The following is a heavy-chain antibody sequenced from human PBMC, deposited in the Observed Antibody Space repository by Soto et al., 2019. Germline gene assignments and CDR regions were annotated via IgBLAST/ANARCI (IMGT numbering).Heavy chain of an antibody. D-gene: IGHD6-19*01. CDR3: ARAATGEYGSSGWYLSSLLIPY. Sequence: PGGSLRLSCAASGFTFSSYAMSWVRQAPGKGLEWVSAISGSGGSTYYADSVKGRFTISRDNSKNTLYLQMNSLRAADTAVYYCARAATGEYGSSGWYLSSLLIPYWGQGTLVTVSS. V-gene: IGHV3-23*01. J-gene: IGHJ4*02. CDR1: GFTFSSYA. CDR2: ISGSGGST.